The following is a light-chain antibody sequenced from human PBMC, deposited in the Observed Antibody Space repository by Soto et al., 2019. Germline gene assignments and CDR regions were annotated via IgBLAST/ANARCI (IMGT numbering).Light chain of an antibody. Sequence: QSVLTQPPSVSAAQGQTVTVSCSGNSSNIGNSYVSWYQQFPGTAPRLLIYDDNKRPSGIRDRFSGSKSGTSATLAITGLQTGDEAVYYCGTWDSSLTNGRAVFGGGTKFTVL. CDR1: SSNIGNSY. V-gene: IGLV1-51*01. CDR2: DDN. J-gene: IGLJ3*02. CDR3: GTWDSSLTNGRAV.